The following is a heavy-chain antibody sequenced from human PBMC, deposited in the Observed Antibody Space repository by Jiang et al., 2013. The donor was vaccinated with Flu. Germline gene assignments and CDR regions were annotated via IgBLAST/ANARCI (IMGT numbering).Heavy chain of an antibody. CDR2: INPSGGST. V-gene: IGHV1-46*03. D-gene: IGHD3-22*01. J-gene: IGHJ4*02. CDR1: TFTSYY. CDR3: ARDFAVEHYDSSGYSNY. Sequence: TFTSYYMHRVRQAPGQGLEWMGIINPSGGSTSYAQKFQGRVTMTRDTSTSTVYMELSSLRSEDTAVYYCARDFAVEHYDSSGYSNYWGQGTLVTVSS.